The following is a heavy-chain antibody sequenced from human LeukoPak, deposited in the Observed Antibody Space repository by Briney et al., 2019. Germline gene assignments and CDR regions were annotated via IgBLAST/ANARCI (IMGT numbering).Heavy chain of an antibody. CDR3: ARDGSQYSSGWYHFDY. J-gene: IGHJ4*02. CDR1: GFTFSSYG. V-gene: IGHV3-30*03. CDR2: ISYDGSNK. D-gene: IGHD6-19*01. Sequence: PGGSLRLSCAASGFTFSSYGMHWVRQAPGKGLEWVAVISYDGSNKYYADSVKGRFTISRDNSKNTLYLQMNSLRAEDTAVYYCARDGSQYSSGWYHFDYWGQGTLVTVSS.